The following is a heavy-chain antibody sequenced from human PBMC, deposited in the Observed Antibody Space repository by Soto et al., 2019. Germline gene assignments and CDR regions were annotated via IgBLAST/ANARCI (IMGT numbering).Heavy chain of an antibody. Sequence: EVQLLESGGGLVQPGGSLRISCAASGFTFSNYAMSWVRQAPGKGLEWVSAIRPSGSNTYYADSVKGRFTISRDNSKNTLDLQMNSLRAEDTAVYHCAKVYCPSGNCAGFDYWGQGALVTVSS. CDR2: IRPSGSNT. J-gene: IGHJ4*02. CDR1: GFTFSNYA. D-gene: IGHD2-15*01. V-gene: IGHV3-23*01. CDR3: AKVYCPSGNCAGFDY.